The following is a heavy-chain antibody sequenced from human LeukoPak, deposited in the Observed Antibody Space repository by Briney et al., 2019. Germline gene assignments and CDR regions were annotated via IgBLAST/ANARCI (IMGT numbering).Heavy chain of an antibody. J-gene: IGHJ4*02. V-gene: IGHV1-2*02. CDR2: IDPKTGGT. D-gene: IGHD6-19*01. Sequence: ASVRVSCKASGYTFTDYQSHWVRQAPGQGLEWMGWIDPKTGGTNSAQKQNFQGRITVTRDSSISTDHMELTRLTSADTAVYYCEAWRGYLSGWSRPSDYWGPGTLVTVSS. CDR3: EAWRGYLSGWSRPSDY. CDR1: GYTFTDYQ.